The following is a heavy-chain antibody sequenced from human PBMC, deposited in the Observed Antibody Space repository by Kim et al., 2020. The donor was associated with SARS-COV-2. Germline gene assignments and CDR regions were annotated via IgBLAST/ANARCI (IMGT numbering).Heavy chain of an antibody. D-gene: IGHD2-2*01. CDR3: ASAGPECSSTSCYTTEAGFDY. V-gene: IGHV4-61*02. J-gene: IGHJ4*02. Sequence: SETLSLTCTVSGGSISSGSYYWSWIRQPAGKGLEWIGRIYTSGSTNYNPSLKSRVTISVDTSKNQFSLKLSSVTAADTAVYYCASAGPECSSTSCYTTEAGFDYWGQGTLVTVSS. CDR2: IYTSGST. CDR1: GGSISSGSYY.